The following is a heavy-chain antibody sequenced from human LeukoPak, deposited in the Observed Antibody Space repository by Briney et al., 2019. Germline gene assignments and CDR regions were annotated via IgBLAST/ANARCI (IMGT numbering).Heavy chain of an antibody. CDR2: IYHSGST. CDR3: AGAGCSSTSCPCDV. Sequence: SETLSLTCTVSGGSISSGGYYWSWIRQPPGKGLEWIGYIYHSGSTYYNPSLKSRVTISVDRSKNQFSLKLSSVTAADTAVYYCAGAGCSSTSCPCDVWGKGTTVTVSS. D-gene: IGHD2-2*01. V-gene: IGHV4-30-2*01. CDR1: GGSISSGGYY. J-gene: IGHJ6*04.